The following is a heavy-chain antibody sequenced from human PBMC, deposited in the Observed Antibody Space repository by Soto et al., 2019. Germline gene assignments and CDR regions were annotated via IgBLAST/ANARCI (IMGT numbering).Heavy chain of an antibody. Sequence: GGSLRLSCAASGFTFSSYGMHWVRQAPGKGLEWVAVIWYDGSNKYYADSVKGRFTISRDNSKNTLYLQMNSLRAEDTAVYYCARDRRSSGYDSYYYYGMDVWGQGTTVTVSS. J-gene: IGHJ6*02. D-gene: IGHD5-12*01. CDR2: IWYDGSNK. CDR3: ARDRRSSGYDSYYYYGMDV. CDR1: GFTFSSYG. V-gene: IGHV3-33*01.